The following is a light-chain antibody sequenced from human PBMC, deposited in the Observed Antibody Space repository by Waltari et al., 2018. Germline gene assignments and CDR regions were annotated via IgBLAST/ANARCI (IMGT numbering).Light chain of an antibody. Sequence: DIVLTQSPGTLSLSPGDKATLSCRASQSVGRFLAWYQKKPGQAPRLLIYDASTRASGIPDRFSGSGSGTDFSLTISRLEPEDFAVYFCQKYVNLPATFGQGTKVEIQ. CDR1: QSVGRF. CDR3: QKYVNLPAT. V-gene: IGKV3-20*01. CDR2: DAS. J-gene: IGKJ1*01.